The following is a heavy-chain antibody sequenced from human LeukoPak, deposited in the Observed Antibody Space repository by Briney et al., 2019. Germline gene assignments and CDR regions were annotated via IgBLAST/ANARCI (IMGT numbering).Heavy chain of an antibody. J-gene: IGHJ5*02. V-gene: IGHV1-46*01. CDR2: INPSGGST. D-gene: IGHD3-10*01. CDR3: ARDYFGSGSLFDP. CDR1: GYIFTSCN. Sequence: ASVTVSCKASGYIFTSCNIYWVRQAPGQGLERMGIINPSGGSTNYAQKFQGRVTMTRDTSISTVYMELSRLRSDDKAVYYCARDYFGSGSLFDPWGQGTLVTVSS.